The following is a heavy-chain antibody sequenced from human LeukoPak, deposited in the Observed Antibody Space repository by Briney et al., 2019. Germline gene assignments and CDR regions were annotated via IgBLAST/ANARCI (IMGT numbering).Heavy chain of an antibody. V-gene: IGHV3-11*01. Sequence: GGSLRLSCAASGFTFSDYYMSWIRQAPGKGLEWVSYISSSGSTIYYADSVKGRFTISRDNAKNSLYLQMNRLRAEDTAVYYCAGGAWLGGYYFDYWGQGTLVTVSS. D-gene: IGHD6-19*01. CDR3: AGGAWLGGYYFDY. CDR1: GFTFSDYY. CDR2: ISSSGSTI. J-gene: IGHJ4*02.